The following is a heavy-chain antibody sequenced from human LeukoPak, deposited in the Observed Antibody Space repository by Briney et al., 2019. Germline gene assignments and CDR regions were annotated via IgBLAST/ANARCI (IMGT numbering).Heavy chain of an antibody. D-gene: IGHD6-19*01. CDR2: ISNGGAST. CDR1: GLPPSADG. J-gene: IGHJ4*02. CDR3: AKAFASAWYFYFDY. V-gene: IGHV3-23*01. Sequence: RGSLRPSRAPSGLPPSADGIRSVGRAPGKGLECVSVISNGGASTYYGDSVKGRFTISRDNSKNTLYLQMNSLRAEDTAVYYCAKAFASAWYFYFDYWGQGTLVTVSS.